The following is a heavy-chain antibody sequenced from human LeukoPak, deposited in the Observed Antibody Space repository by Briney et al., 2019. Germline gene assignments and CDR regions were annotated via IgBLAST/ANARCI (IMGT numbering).Heavy chain of an antibody. CDR2: FDPEDGET. CDR1: GYTLTELS. CDR3: ARACGDCYTSDYFDY. D-gene: IGHD2-21*02. J-gene: IGHJ4*02. Sequence: ASVKVSCKVSGYTLTELSMHWVRQAPGKGLEWMGGFDPEDGETIYAQKFQGRVTMTEDTSTDTAYMELSSLRSEDTAVYYCARACGDCYTSDYFDYWGQGTLVTVSS. V-gene: IGHV1-24*01.